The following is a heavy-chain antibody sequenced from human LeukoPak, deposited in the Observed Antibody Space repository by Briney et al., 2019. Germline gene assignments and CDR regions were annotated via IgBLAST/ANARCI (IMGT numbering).Heavy chain of an antibody. V-gene: IGHV4-34*01. CDR1: GGSFSGYY. CDR3: ARGGYCSSTSCYWSTRPFDY. D-gene: IGHD2-2*01. Sequence: PSETLSLTCAVYGGSFSGYYWSWIRQPPGKGLEWIGEINHSGSTNYNLSLKSRVTISVDTSKNQFSLKLSSVTAADTAVYYCARGGYCSSTSCYWSTRPFDYWGQGTLVTVSS. J-gene: IGHJ4*02. CDR2: INHSGST.